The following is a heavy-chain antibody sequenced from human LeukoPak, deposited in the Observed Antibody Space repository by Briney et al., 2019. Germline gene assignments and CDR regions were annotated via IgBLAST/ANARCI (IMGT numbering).Heavy chain of an antibody. CDR2: ISSSGSTI. D-gene: IGHD3-10*01. CDR3: ARGINYYGSRSPSHYFDY. J-gene: IGHJ4*02. Sequence: GGSLRLSYAASGFTFSDYYMSWIRQAPGKGLEWVSYISSSGSTIYYADSVKGRFTISRDNAKNSLYLQMNSLRAEDTAVYYCARGINYYGSRSPSHYFDYWGQGTLVTVSS. CDR1: GFTFSDYY. V-gene: IGHV3-11*04.